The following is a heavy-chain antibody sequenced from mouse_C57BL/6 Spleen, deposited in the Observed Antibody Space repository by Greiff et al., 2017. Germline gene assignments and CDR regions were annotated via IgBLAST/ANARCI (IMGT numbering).Heavy chain of an antibody. CDR2: IYPGDGDT. J-gene: IGHJ2*01. CDR1: GYAFSSYW. CDR3: ARSELDY. V-gene: IGHV1-80*01. Sequence: VKLMASGAELVKPGASVKISCKASGYAFSSYWRNWVKQRPGKGLEWIGKIYPGDGDTNYNGKFKGKATLTADKASSTAYMQHSSLTSEDAAVYFCARSELDYWGQGTTLTVSS.